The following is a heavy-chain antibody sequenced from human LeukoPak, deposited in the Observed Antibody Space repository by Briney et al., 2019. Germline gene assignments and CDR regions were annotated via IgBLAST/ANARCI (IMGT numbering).Heavy chain of an antibody. CDR2: INQDGSEN. CDR3: ARIVGSYGTYRYDY. CDR1: GFTVSSNY. J-gene: IGHJ4*02. D-gene: IGHD3-16*02. V-gene: IGHV3-7*01. Sequence: PGGSLRLSCAASGFTVSSNYMSWVRQAPGKGLEWVGNINQDGSENNSVDSVKGRLTMSRDNAKNSLYLQMNSLRADDTAVYYCARIVGSYGTYRYDYWGQGILVTVSS.